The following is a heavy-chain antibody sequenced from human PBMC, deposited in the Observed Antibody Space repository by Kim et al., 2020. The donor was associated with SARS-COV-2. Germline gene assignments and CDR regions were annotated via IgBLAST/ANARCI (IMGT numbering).Heavy chain of an antibody. V-gene: IGHV1-46*01. Sequence: KFQGRVTMTRDTSTSTVYMELSSLRSEDTAVYYCARGFDSSGYYPWAIDYWGQGTLVTVSS. J-gene: IGHJ4*02. CDR3: ARGFDSSGYYPWAIDY. D-gene: IGHD3-22*01.